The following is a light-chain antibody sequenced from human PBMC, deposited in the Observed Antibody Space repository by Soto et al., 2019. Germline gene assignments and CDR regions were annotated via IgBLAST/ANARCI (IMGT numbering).Light chain of an antibody. J-gene: IGLJ1*01. V-gene: IGLV2-23*01. CDR3: CSYAGSSTYV. CDR1: SSDVGNYDL. CDR2: EGS. Sequence: LTQPASVSGSPGQSITISCTGTSSDVGNYDLVSWYQQLPGKAPKFILYEGSKRPSGVSNRFSGSKSGNTASLTISGLQAEDEADYYCCSYAGSSTYVFGTGTKVTVL.